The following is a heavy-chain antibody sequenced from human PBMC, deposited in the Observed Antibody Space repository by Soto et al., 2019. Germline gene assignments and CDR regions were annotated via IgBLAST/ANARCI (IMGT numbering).Heavy chain of an antibody. J-gene: IGHJ4*02. V-gene: IGHV4-31*03. CDR3: ARVLTTVTTRTFDY. CDR1: GGSISSGGYY. CDR2: IYYSGST. Sequence: QVQLQESGPGLVKPSQTLSLTCTVSGGSISSGGYYWSWIRQHPGKGLEWIGYIYYSGSTYYNPSLESRVTISVDTSKNQFSLKLSSVTAADTAVYYCARVLTTVTTRTFDYWGQGTLVTVSS. D-gene: IGHD4-17*01.